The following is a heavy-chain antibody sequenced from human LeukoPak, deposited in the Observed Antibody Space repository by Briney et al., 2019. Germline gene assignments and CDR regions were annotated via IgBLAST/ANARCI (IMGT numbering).Heavy chain of an antibody. CDR1: GGSISSGGYS. CDR2: IYHSGST. D-gene: IGHD4-17*01. J-gene: IGHJ4*02. CDR3: ARGTPTTAFDY. V-gene: IGHV4-30-2*01. Sequence: PSETLSLTCAVPGGSISSGGYSWSWIRQPPGKGLEWIGYIYHSGSTYYNPSLKSRVTISVDRSKNQFSLKLSSVTAADTAVYYCARGTPTTAFDYWGQGTLVTVSS.